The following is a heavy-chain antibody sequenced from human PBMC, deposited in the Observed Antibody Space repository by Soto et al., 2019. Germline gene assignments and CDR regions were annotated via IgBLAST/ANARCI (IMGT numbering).Heavy chain of an antibody. CDR1: GGSISSGDYY. D-gene: IGHD3-9*01. CDR3: ARGSYDILTGSNWFDP. Sequence: LSLTCTVSGGSISSGDYYWSWIRQPPGKGLEWIGYIYYSGSTYYNPSLKSRVTISVDTSKNQFSLKLSSVTAADTAVYYCARGSYDILTGSNWFDPWGQGTLVTVSS. J-gene: IGHJ5*02. CDR2: IYYSGST. V-gene: IGHV4-30-4*01.